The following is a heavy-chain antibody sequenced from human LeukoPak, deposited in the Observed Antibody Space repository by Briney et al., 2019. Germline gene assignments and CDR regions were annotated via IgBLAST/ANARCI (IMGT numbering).Heavy chain of an antibody. Sequence: QPGGSLRLSCAASSFTFSGYWMSWVRQAPGKGLEWVANINQGGSEKNYVDSVKGRFTISRDNAKNSLYLQMNSLRAEDTAVYYCAREIAARQSGDSNDYWGQGTLVTVSS. D-gene: IGHD6-6*01. V-gene: IGHV3-7*03. CDR3: AREIAARQSGDSNDY. CDR1: SFTFSGYW. J-gene: IGHJ4*02. CDR2: INQGGSEK.